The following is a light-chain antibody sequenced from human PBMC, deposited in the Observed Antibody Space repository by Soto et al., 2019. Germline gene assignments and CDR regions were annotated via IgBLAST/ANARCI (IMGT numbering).Light chain of an antibody. V-gene: IGKV1-5*03. Sequence: DIQMTQSPSTLSGSVGDRVTITCRASQTISSWLAWYQQKPGKAPKLLIYKASTLKSGVPSRFSGSGSGTEFTLTISSLPPYDFATYYCQHYNSYSEAFCQGTKVELK. J-gene: IGKJ1*01. CDR3: QHYNSYSEA. CDR2: KAS. CDR1: QTISSW.